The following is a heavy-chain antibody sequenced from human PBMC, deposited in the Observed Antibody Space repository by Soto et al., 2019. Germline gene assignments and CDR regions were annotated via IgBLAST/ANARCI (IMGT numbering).Heavy chain of an antibody. J-gene: IGHJ4*02. V-gene: IGHV1-69*13. CDR1: GGTFSSYA. Sequence: SVKVSCKASGGTFSSYAISWVRQAPGQGLEWMGGIIPIFGTANYAQKFQGRVTITADESTSTAYMELSSLRSEDTAVYYCARVWFGESSFDYWGQGTLVTVSS. CDR2: IIPIFGTA. D-gene: IGHD3-10*01. CDR3: ARVWFGESSFDY.